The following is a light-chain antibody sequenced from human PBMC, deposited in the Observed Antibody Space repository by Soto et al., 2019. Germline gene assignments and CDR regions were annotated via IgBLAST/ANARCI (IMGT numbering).Light chain of an antibody. CDR3: AAWDDSLNAWV. Sequence: QSVLTQPPSASGTPGQRVTISCSGTSSDIGSNTVNWYQQLPGTAPKLLIYSNNQRPSGVPDRVSGSKSGTSASLAISGLQSDDEADYYCAAWDDSLNAWVFGGGTKLTVL. CDR2: SNN. V-gene: IGLV1-44*01. J-gene: IGLJ3*02. CDR1: SSDIGSNT.